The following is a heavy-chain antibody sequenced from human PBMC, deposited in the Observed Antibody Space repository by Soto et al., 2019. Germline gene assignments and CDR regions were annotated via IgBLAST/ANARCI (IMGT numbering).Heavy chain of an antibody. CDR2: IYYSGST. D-gene: IGHD4-17*01. CDR1: GGSIRSYY. J-gene: IGHJ4*02. CDR3: TRVGGYYGDYPNFDY. V-gene: IGHV4-59*01. Sequence: SETLSLTCTVYGGSIRSYYWSWIRQPPGKGLEWIGNIYYSGSTNYNPSRKSRVTMSVDMSKNQVSLKLSSVTAADTAVYYCTRVGGYYGDYPNFDYWGQGALVTVSS.